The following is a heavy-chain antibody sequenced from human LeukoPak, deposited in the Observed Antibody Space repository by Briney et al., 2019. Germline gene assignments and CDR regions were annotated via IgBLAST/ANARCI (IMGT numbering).Heavy chain of an antibody. Sequence: SETLSLTCHVSGYSISSAYYWGWIRQPPGKELEWIGSIHYSGSTSYNPSLKIRVTISGDTSKNQFSLKLSSVTDADTAVYYCARGSTARYYYDSSGYYRGAVDYWGQGTLVTVSS. J-gene: IGHJ4*02. V-gene: IGHV4-38-2*02. CDR3: ARGSTARYYYDSSGYYRGAVDY. D-gene: IGHD3-22*01. CDR1: GYSISSAYY. CDR2: IHYSGST.